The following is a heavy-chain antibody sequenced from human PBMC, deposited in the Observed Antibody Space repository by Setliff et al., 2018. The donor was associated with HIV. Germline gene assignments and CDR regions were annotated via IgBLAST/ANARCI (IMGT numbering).Heavy chain of an antibody. CDR3: ARTYGSASKLDY. Sequence: SGPTLVNPPQALTLTCTFSGFSLTTSGIRVTWVRQPPGKALEWLARIDWEDDKFYSTSLKTRLTVSKDTSKNQVVLTMANMGPLDTATYFCARTYGSASKLDYWGPGTLVTVSS. CDR2: IDWEDDK. V-gene: IGHV2-70*04. D-gene: IGHD3-10*01. J-gene: IGHJ4*02. CDR1: GFSLTTSGIR.